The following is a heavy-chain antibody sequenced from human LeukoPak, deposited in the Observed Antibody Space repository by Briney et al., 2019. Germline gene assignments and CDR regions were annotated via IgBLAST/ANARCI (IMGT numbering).Heavy chain of an antibody. Sequence: GASVKVSCKASGFTFTSYGVSWVRQAPGQGLEWMGWISGYNGNTHYAQTLQGRVTMTTDTSTSTAYMELRSLRSDDTAVYYCARDLYYYDSSDFYYDTFDIWGQGTMVTVSS. CDR1: GFTFTSYG. J-gene: IGHJ3*02. CDR3: ARDLYYYDSSDFYYDTFDI. D-gene: IGHD3-22*01. CDR2: ISGYNGNT. V-gene: IGHV1-18*01.